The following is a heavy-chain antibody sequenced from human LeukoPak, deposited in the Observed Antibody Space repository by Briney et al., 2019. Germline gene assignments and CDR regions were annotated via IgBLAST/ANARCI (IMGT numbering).Heavy chain of an antibody. V-gene: IGHV1-2*02. CDR3: ARDGGLVMATPPGDY. CDR2: INPNSGGT. D-gene: IGHD5-24*01. Sequence: GASVKVSCKASGYTFTSYGISWVRQAPGQGLEWMGWINPNSGGTNYAQKFQGRVTMTRVTSISTAYMELSRLRSDDTAVYYCARDGGLVMATPPGDYWGQGTLVTVSS. CDR1: GYTFTSYG. J-gene: IGHJ4*02.